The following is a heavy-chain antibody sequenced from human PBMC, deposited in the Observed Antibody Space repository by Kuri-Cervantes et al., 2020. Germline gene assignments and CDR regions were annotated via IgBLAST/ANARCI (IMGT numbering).Heavy chain of an antibody. J-gene: IGHJ4*02. CDR1: GGSISSSGYY. Sequence: GSLRLSCAVSGGSISSSGYYWGWIRQPPGKGLEWIGSIYYSGSTYYNPSLKSRVTISVDTSKNQFSLKLSSVTAADTAVYYCASMAEQSYYFDYWGQGTLVTVSS. V-gene: IGHV4-39*07. CDR2: IYYSGST. CDR3: ASMAEQSYYFDY. D-gene: IGHD1/OR15-1a*01.